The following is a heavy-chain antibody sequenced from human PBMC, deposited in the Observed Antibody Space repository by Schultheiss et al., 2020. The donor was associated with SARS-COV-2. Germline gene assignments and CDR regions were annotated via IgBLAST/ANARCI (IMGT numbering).Heavy chain of an antibody. V-gene: IGHV4-34*01. CDR3: ARRRGYTYGHWEGNWFDP. D-gene: IGHD5-18*01. CDR2: IYYSGST. J-gene: IGHJ5*02. Sequence: SETLSLTCAVYGGSFSGYYWSWIRQPPGKGLEWIGYIYYSGSTNYNPSLKSRVTISVDTSKNQFSLKLSSVTAADTAVYYCARRRGYTYGHWEGNWFDPWGQGTLVTVSS. CDR1: GGSFSGYY.